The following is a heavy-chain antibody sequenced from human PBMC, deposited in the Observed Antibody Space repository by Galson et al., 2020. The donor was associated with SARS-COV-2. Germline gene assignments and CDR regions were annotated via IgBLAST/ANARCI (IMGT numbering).Heavy chain of an antibody. D-gene: IGHD4-17*01. V-gene: IGHV4-31*03. CDR3: ARFPSWYGDYTYFDY. J-gene: IGHJ4*02. CDR2: IHYSGST. CDR1: GGSISSDGYY. Sequence: ETSETLSLTCTVSGGSISSDGYYWNWIRQHPGKGLQWIGYIHYSGSTYYNPSLKSRVTISVDTSKSRFSLQLTSVSAADTAVYYCARFPSWYGDYTYFDYWGQGTLVTVSS.